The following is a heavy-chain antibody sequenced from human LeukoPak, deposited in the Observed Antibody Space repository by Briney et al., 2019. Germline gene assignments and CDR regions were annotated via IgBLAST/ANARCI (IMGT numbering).Heavy chain of an antibody. V-gene: IGHV3-30*03. CDR3: ARDRSRGYSYGYEPDY. J-gene: IGHJ4*02. D-gene: IGHD5-18*01. Sequence: GRSLRLSCAASGFPFSDYGMHWVRQVPGKGLERLAVISHDGNNKYYADSVKGRITISRDNSMNTLYLQMNSLRAEDTAVYYCARDRSRGYSYGYEPDYWGQGTLVTVSS. CDR1: GFPFSDYG. CDR2: ISHDGNNK.